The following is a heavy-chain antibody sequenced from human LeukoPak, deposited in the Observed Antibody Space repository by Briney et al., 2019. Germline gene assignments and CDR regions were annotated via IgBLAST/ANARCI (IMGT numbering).Heavy chain of an antibody. D-gene: IGHD1-7*01. Sequence: GGSLRLSCAASGFTFSSYEMNWVRQAPGKGLEWVASITPDGSGDHYMDSVKGRFTVSRDNAENSLYLQMNSLGAEDAAIYYCARLMGTVTTYDYWGQGTLVTVSS. J-gene: IGHJ4*02. CDR2: ITPDGSGD. V-gene: IGHV3-7*01. CDR3: ARLMGTVTTYDY. CDR1: GFTFSSYE.